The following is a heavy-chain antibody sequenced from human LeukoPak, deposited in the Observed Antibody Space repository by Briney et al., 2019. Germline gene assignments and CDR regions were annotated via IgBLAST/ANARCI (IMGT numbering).Heavy chain of an antibody. Sequence: PSETLSLTCAVYGGSFSGYYWSWIRQPPGKGLEWIGEINHSGSTNYNPSLKSRVTISVDTSKNQFSLKLSSVTAADTAVYYCASSEYYGSGSYYMPGWFDYWGQGTLVTVSS. J-gene: IGHJ4*02. V-gene: IGHV4-34*01. CDR2: INHSGST. CDR1: GGSFSGYY. CDR3: ASSEYYGSGSYYMPGWFDY. D-gene: IGHD3-10*01.